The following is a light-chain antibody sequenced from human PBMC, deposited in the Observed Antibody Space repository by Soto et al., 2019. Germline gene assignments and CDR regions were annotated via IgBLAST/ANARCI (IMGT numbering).Light chain of an antibody. J-gene: IGKJ1*01. CDR3: QQYGSSPRT. V-gene: IGKV1-39*01. Sequence: DIQMTQSPSSLSASVGDRVTITCRASQSISSYLNWYQQKPGKAPNLLIFAAFSLQSGVPSRFSGSGSGTDFTLTISRLEPEDFAVYYCQQYGSSPRTFGQGTKVDIK. CDR1: QSISSY. CDR2: AAF.